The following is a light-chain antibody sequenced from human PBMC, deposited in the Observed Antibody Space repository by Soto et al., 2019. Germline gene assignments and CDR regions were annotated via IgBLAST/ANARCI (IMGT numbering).Light chain of an antibody. Sequence: EIVMTQSPATLSVSPGERATLSCRASQSVSSNLAWYQQKPGQAPRLLIYGAFTRATGIPARFSGSGSGTEFTLTISSLQSEDFAVYYCQQYNNWPPKTFDQGTKVEIK. J-gene: IGKJ1*01. CDR1: QSVSSN. V-gene: IGKV3D-15*01. CDR3: QQYNNWPPKT. CDR2: GAF.